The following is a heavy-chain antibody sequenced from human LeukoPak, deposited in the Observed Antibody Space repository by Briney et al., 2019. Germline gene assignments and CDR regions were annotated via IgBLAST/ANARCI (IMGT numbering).Heavy chain of an antibody. CDR3: ARTLYYYDSSGYFY. CDR1: GFTFSAYA. CDR2: ISPSSSNI. J-gene: IGHJ4*02. D-gene: IGHD3-22*01. V-gene: IGHV3-48*01. Sequence: GGSLRLSCAASGFTFSAYAMTWVRQAPGKGLEWVSYISPSSSNILYADSVKGRFTISRDNAKNSLYLQMNSLRAQDTAVYYCARTLYYYDSSGYFYWGQGTLVTVSS.